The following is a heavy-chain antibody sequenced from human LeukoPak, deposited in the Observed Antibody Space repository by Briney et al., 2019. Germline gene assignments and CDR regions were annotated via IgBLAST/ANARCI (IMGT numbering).Heavy chain of an antibody. Sequence: SETLSLTCTVSGGSISSSSYYWGWIRQPPGKGLEWIGSIYYSGSTYYNPSLKSRVTISVDTSKNQFSLKLSSVTAADTAVYYCARDLSTGLWFGVLDPWGQGTLVTVSS. CDR3: ARDLSTGLWFGVLDP. CDR2: IYYSGST. CDR1: GGSISSSSYY. J-gene: IGHJ5*02. V-gene: IGHV4-39*07. D-gene: IGHD3-10*01.